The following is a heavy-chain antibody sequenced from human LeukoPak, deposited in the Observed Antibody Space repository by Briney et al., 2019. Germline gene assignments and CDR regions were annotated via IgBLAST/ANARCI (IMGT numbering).Heavy chain of an antibody. CDR2: ISGSGGST. D-gene: IGHD1-26*01. J-gene: IGHJ4*02. CDR1: GFTFSSYA. V-gene: IGHV3-23*01. Sequence: PGGPLRLSCAASGFTFSSYAMRWLRQAPGKGLAWVSTISGSGGSTYYADSVKGRFTISRDNSKNSLYLQMGSLRAEDMAVYYCARDSGSQSGYFDYWGQGTLVTVSS. CDR3: ARDSGSQSGYFDY.